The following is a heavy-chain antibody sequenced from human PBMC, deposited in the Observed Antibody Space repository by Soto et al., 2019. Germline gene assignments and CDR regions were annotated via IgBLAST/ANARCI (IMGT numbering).Heavy chain of an antibody. CDR2: INPNTSGT. Sequence: QVQLVQSGAEVKKPGASVKVSCKASGYTFTGFYMHWVRQAPGQGPEWMGWINPNTSGTSYAQKFQGWVTLNRETSINTAYMELSRLSSDATAVYYCARDLWGYSGIKGYFYGMDVWGQGTTVTISS. CDR1: GYTFTGFY. J-gene: IGHJ6*02. V-gene: IGHV1-2*04. D-gene: IGHD5-12*01. CDR3: ARDLWGYSGIKGYFYGMDV.